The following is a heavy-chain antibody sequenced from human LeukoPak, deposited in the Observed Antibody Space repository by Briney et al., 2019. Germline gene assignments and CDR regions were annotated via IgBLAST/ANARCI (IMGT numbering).Heavy chain of an antibody. J-gene: IGHJ4*02. V-gene: IGHV1-24*01. D-gene: IGHD1-26*01. CDR3: ARYEWELLLPDY. CDR1: GYTLTELS. Sequence: ASVKVSCKVSGYTLTELSMHWVRQAPGKGLEWMGGFDPEDGETIYAQKFQGRVTMTEDTSTDTAYMELRSLRSDDTAVYYCARYEWELLLPDYWGQGTLVTVSS. CDR2: FDPEDGET.